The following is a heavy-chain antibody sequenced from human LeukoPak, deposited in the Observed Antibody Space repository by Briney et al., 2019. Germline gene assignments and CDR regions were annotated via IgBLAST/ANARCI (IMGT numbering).Heavy chain of an antibody. V-gene: IGHV3-9*01. CDR3: AKGSGSYYYPKGFDY. CDR2: ISWNSGSI. J-gene: IGHJ4*02. CDR1: GFTFDDYA. Sequence: PGRSLRLSCAASGFTFDDYAMHWVRQAPGKGLEWVSGISWNSGSIGYADSVKGRFTISRDNAKNSLYLQMNSLRAEDTALYYCAKGSGSYYYPKGFDYWGQGTLVTVSS. D-gene: IGHD1-26*01.